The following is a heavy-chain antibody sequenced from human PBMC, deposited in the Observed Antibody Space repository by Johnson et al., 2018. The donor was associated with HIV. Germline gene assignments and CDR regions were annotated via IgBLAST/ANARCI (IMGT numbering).Heavy chain of an antibody. J-gene: IGHJ3*02. CDR2: IYSGGST. CDR3: ARDGRGLDAFDI. CDR1: GFTVRSNY. Sequence: VQLVESGGGLIQPGGSLRLSCAASGFTVRSNYMSWVRQAPGKGLAWVSVIYSGGSTYYADSVKGRFSISRDNAKNSLYLQMNSLRAEDTAVYYCARDGRGLDAFDIWGQGTMVTVSS. V-gene: IGHV3-53*01. D-gene: IGHD3/OR15-3a*01.